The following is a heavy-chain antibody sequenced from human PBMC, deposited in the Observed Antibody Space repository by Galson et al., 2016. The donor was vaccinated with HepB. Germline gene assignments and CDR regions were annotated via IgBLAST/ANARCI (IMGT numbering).Heavy chain of an antibody. CDR1: GYTFSNYY. D-gene: IGHD3-3*01. CDR2: INSSGSGT. V-gene: IGHV1-46*01. J-gene: IGHJ6*02. Sequence: SVKVSCKASGYTFSNYYMHWVRQAPGQGLEWMGIINSSGSGTTYAQKFQGRVTMTRDTSTSTVYMELSSLRFEDTAVYYCARATYYDFWSGFYMADFYYGMDVWGQGTTLTVSS. CDR3: ARATYYDFWSGFYMADFYYGMDV.